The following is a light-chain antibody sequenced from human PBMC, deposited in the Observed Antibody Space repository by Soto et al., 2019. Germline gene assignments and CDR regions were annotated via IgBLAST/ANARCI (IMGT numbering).Light chain of an antibody. CDR1: VSDVGGYDS. CDR3: CSYPTSTTYV. V-gene: IGLV2-14*03. CDR2: GVN. Sequence: QSALTQPASVSGSPGQSITISCTGTVSDVGGYDSVSWYQQHPGRAPRLIIYGVNNRPSGVSNRFSASKSADTASLTISGLQAEDEANYYCCSYPTSTTYVFGTGTKVTVL. J-gene: IGLJ1*01.